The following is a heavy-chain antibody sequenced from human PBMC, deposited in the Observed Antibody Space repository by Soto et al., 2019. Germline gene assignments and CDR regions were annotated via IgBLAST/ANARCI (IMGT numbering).Heavy chain of an antibody. J-gene: IGHJ6*02. CDR2: INPKSGGT. CDR3: ARGDSTDCSNGVSSFFYNHDMDV. Sequence: QVQLVQSGAEVKKPGASVKVSCKASGYSFTDYHIHWVRQAPGQGLEWLGRINPKSGGTSTAQKFQGWVTMTTDTSISTASMELTRLTSDDTAIYYCARGDSTDCSNGVSSFFYNHDMDVWGQGTTVTVSS. V-gene: IGHV1-2*04. CDR1: GYSFTDYH. D-gene: IGHD2-8*01.